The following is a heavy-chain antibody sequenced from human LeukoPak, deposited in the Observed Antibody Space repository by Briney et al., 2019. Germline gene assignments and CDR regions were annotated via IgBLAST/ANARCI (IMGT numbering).Heavy chain of an antibody. Sequence: PSVNASSTASGYTFTVYYMHWVRPAPGQGVGRMGWNNPNSGGTNYAQKFQGRVTMTRDTSISTAYMELSRLRSDDTAVYYCARDWDCSSTSCASSRDYWGQGTLVTVSS. J-gene: IGHJ4*02. CDR2: NNPNSGGT. D-gene: IGHD2-2*01. V-gene: IGHV1-2*02. CDR1: GYTFTVYY. CDR3: ARDWDCSSTSCASSRDY.